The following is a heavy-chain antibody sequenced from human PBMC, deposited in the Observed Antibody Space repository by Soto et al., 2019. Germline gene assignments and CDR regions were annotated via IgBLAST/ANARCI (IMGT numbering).Heavy chain of an antibody. CDR1: GYTFTRYT. CDR2: INPDNGNT. Sequence: QVQLVQSGAEVKKPGASVKISCKASGYTFTRYTMNWARQAPGQRLEWMGWINPDNGNTKSSQKFQDRVIITRATSASTAYMDLSSLRSEDTAVYYCARGIATGQLDPWGQGTLVTVSS. D-gene: IGHD2-15*01. V-gene: IGHV1-3*01. CDR3: ARGIATGQLDP. J-gene: IGHJ5*02.